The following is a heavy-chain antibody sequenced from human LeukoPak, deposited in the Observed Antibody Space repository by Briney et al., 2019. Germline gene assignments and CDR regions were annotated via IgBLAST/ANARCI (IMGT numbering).Heavy chain of an antibody. V-gene: IGHV1-2*02. CDR1: GYTFTGYY. J-gene: IGHJ3*02. Sequence: ASVKVSCKASGYTFTGYYMHWVRQAPGQGLEWMGWINPNSGGTNYAQKFQGRVTMTRDTSISTAYMELSRLRSDDTAVYYCAKDLTGFRITMVRGVICDAFDIWGQGTMVTVSS. CDR2: INPNSGGT. CDR3: AKDLTGFRITMVRGVICDAFDI. D-gene: IGHD3-10*01.